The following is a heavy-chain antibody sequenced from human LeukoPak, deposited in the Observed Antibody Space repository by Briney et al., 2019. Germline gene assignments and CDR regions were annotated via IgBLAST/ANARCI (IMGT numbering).Heavy chain of an antibody. Sequence: GGSLRLSCAASGFTFSSYAMSWVRQAPGKGLEWVSAISGSGGSTYYADSVKGRFTISRDNSKNTLYLQMNSLRAEDTAVYYCAKDLGPLYSGYYWGEYNWFDPWGQGTLVTVSS. V-gene: IGHV3-23*01. CDR1: GFTFSSYA. CDR3: AKDLGPLYSGYYWGEYNWFDP. CDR2: ISGSGGST. D-gene: IGHD5-12*01. J-gene: IGHJ5*02.